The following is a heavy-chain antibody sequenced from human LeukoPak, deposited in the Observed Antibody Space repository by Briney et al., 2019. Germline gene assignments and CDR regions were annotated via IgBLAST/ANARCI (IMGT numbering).Heavy chain of an antibody. D-gene: IGHD5-24*01. CDR1: GFTFSSYS. V-gene: IGHV3-21*01. J-gene: IGHJ4*02. CDR3: ARENVEMATNN. CDR2: ISSSSSYI. Sequence: PGGSLRLSCAASGFTFSSYSMNWVRQAPGKWLEWVSSISSSSSYIYYADSVKGRFTISRDNAKNSLYLQMNSLRAEDTAVYYCARENVEMATNNWGQGTLVTVSS.